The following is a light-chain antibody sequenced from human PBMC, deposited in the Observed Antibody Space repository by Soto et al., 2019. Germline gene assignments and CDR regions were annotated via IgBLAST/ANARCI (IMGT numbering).Light chain of an antibody. V-gene: IGKV1-39*01. CDR3: QQNFITPLT. Sequence: DIQMTQSPSSLSAFVGDRVTITCRASQSISAYLTWFQQKPGKAPRLLIHAASRLETGVPSRFSGGGSGTDFTLTISSLQPEDFATYYCQQNFITPLTFGGGTKVEIK. CDR1: QSISAY. CDR2: AAS. J-gene: IGKJ4*01.